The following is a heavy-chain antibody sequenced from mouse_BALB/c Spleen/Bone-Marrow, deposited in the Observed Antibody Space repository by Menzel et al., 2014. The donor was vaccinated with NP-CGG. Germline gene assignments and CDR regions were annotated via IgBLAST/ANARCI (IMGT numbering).Heavy chain of an antibody. D-gene: IGHD2-4*01. V-gene: IGHV1-7*01. CDR3: ARGYYDLDY. Sequence: VKVVESGAELAKPGASVKMSCKASGYRLTSYWMHWVKQRPGQGLEWIGYINPSSGYTEDNQKFKDKAALTADKSSSTAYMQLSSLTSEDSAVYYCARGYYDLDYWGQGTTLTVSS. CDR1: GYRLTSYW. CDR2: INPSSGYT. J-gene: IGHJ2*01.